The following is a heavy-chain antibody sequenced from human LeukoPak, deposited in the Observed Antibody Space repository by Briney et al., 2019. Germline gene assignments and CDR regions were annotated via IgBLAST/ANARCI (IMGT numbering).Heavy chain of an antibody. V-gene: IGHV3-23*01. CDR2: IAGGGSST. J-gene: IGHJ3*02. CDR3: VKDPDPRYCSSTSCSPI. Sequence: PGGSLRLSCAASGFTVSSSYISWVRQAPGKGLEWVSVIAGGGSSTYYADSVKGRFTISRDNSKNTLYLQMNSLRVEDTAVYYCVKDPDPRYCSSTSCSPIWGQGTMVTVSS. D-gene: IGHD2-2*01. CDR1: GFTVSSSY.